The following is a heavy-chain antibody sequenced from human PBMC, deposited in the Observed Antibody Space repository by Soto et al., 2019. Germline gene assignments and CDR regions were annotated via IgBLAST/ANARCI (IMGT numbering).Heavy chain of an antibody. V-gene: IGHV3-23*01. D-gene: IGHD3-22*01. CDR1: GFTFSNAW. J-gene: IGHJ4*02. CDR2: ISGSGGST. Sequence: PVGSLRLSCAASGFTFSNAWMSWVRQAPGKGLEWVSAISGSGGSTYYADSVKGRFTISRDNSKNTLYLQMNSLRAEDTAVYYCAKSWQTYYYDSSGYQLLDYWGQGTLVTVSS. CDR3: AKSWQTYYYDSSGYQLLDY.